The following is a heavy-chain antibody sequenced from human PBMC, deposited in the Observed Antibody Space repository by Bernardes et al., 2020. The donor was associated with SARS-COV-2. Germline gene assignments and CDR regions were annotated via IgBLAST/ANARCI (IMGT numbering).Heavy chain of an antibody. D-gene: IGHD4-17*01. V-gene: IGHV3-23*01. J-gene: IGHJ5*02. CDR2: ISDNGAKT. CDR3: AKDRRGYGDYAVWFDP. Sequence: GSLRLSCAASGFTFNNYALTWVRQAPGTGLEWVSIISDNGAKTYYADSVKGRFTISRDNSKNMLYLEMNSLRVEDTAVYYCAKDRRGYGDYAVWFDPWGQGTLVTVSS. CDR1: GFTFNNYA.